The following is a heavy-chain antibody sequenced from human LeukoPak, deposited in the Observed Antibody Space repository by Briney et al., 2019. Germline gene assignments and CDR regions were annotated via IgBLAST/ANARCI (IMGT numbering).Heavy chain of an antibody. CDR1: GFTFSSYG. V-gene: IGHV3-30*03. CDR3: AGHNWNY. J-gene: IGHJ4*02. Sequence: GGSLRLSCAASGFTFSSYGMHWVRQAPGKGLEWVAVISYDGSNKYYADSVKGRFTTSRDNSKNTLYLQMNSLRAEDTAVYYCAGHNWNYWGQGTLVTVSS. CDR2: ISYDGSNK. D-gene: IGHD1-20*01.